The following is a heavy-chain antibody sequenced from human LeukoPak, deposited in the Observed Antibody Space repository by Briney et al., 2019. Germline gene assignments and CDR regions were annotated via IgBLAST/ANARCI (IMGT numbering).Heavy chain of an antibody. CDR3: ARRTQMGATSPGFDY. J-gene: IGHJ4*02. V-gene: IGHV5-51*01. CDR1: AYSFTSYR. D-gene: IGHD1-26*01. Sequence: GESLKISSKGSAYSFTSYRTGWVGQMPGKGLEWMGIIYPGDSDTRYSPSFQGQVTISADKSISTAYLQWSSLKASDTAMYYCARRTQMGATSPGFDYWGQGTLVTVSS. CDR2: IYPGDSDT.